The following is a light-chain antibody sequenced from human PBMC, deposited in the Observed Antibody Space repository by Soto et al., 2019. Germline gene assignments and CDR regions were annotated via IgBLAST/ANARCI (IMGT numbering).Light chain of an antibody. CDR3: QHRGRWPRT. J-gene: IGKJ2*01. CDR2: GAS. CDR1: QSVSSY. V-gene: IGKV3-11*01. Sequence: EIVLTQSPATLSLSPGERATLSCRASQSVSSYLAWYQQKPGQAPRLLIYGASNRATGIPARFSGSGSGTEFTLTISSLAPEDFAVYYCQHRGRWPRTFGQGTKLESK.